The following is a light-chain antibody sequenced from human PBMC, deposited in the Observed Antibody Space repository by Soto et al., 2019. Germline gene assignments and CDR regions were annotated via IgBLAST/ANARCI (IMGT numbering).Light chain of an antibody. J-gene: IGKJ1*01. CDR2: KAS. CDR1: QSLVHSDGYTY. Sequence: IVLTQSPLSLPITLGQPASISCRSSQSLVHSDGYTYLNWFQQRPGQSPRRLIYKASNRDSGVPDRFSGSGSGTDFTLSISRVEADDVGVYYCMQGITFTFGQGTRVELK. V-gene: IGKV2-30*02. CDR3: MQGITFT.